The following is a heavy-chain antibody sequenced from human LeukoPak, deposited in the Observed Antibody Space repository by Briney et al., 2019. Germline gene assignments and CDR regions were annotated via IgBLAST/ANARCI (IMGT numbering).Heavy chain of an antibody. CDR1: GFTFSDYA. D-gene: IGHD3-10*01. J-gene: IGHJ6*02. CDR2: ISGSGSST. Sequence: GGSLRLSCAASGFTFSDYALTWVRQAPGKGLEWISSISGSGSSTYYADSVKGRFTISRDNSKNTLYLQMNSLRAEDTAVYYCARDQGSGLTSYYYYGMDVWGQGTTVTVSS. CDR3: ARDQGSGLTSYYYYGMDV. V-gene: IGHV3-23*01.